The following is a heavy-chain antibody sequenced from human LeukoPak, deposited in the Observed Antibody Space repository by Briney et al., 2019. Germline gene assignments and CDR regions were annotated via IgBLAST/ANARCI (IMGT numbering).Heavy chain of an antibody. CDR1: GFTFSSYS. CDR3: ARDRYQLVSIFDY. CDR2: ISSSSSYI. J-gene: IGHJ4*02. Sequence: GGSLRLSCAASGFTFSSYSMNWVRQAPGKGLEWVSSISSSSSYIYYADSVKGRFTISRDNAKNSLYLQMNSLRAEDTAVYYCARDRYQLVSIFDYWGQGTLVTVSS. V-gene: IGHV3-21*01. D-gene: IGHD2-2*01.